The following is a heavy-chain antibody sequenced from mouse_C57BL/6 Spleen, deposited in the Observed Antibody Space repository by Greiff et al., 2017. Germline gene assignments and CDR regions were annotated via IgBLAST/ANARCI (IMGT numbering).Heavy chain of an antibody. CDR1: GYTFTDYY. Sequence: VQLQQSGPELVKPGASVKISCKASGYTFTDYYINWVKQRPGQGLEWIGWIFPGSGSTYYNEKFKGKATLTVDKSSSTAYMLLSSLTSEDSAVYFCARPLYYGYDGFAYWGQGTLVTVSA. J-gene: IGHJ3*01. CDR3: ARPLYYGYDGFAY. CDR2: IFPGSGST. D-gene: IGHD2-2*01. V-gene: IGHV1-75*01.